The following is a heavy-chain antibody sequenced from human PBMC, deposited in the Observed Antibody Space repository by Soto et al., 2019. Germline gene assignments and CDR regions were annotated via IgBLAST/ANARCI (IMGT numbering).Heavy chain of an antibody. D-gene: IGHD3-10*01. V-gene: IGHV1-18*01. Sequence: ASVKVSCKASGYTFTSYGISWVRQAPGQGLEWMGWISAYNGNTNYAQKLQGRVTFTRDTSASIVYMEMSSLISEDTAVYYCARKDYYGSGCYYFDYWGQGTLVTVSS. CDR1: GYTFTSYG. J-gene: IGHJ4*02. CDR2: ISAYNGNT. CDR3: ARKDYYGSGCYYFDY.